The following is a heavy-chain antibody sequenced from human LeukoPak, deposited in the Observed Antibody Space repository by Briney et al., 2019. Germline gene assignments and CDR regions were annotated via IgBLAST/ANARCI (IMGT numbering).Heavy chain of an antibody. V-gene: IGHV4-59*08. CDR1: GGSINSHY. D-gene: IGHD6-19*01. J-gene: IGHJ4*02. CDR2: IYYTGKN. Sequence: SETLSLTCAVSGGSINSHYWGWIRQPPGKGLQWIGDIYYTGKNNYNPSLKSRVTISLDTSKDHLSLNLTSVVAADTAIYYCVRRDTGWNYFDYWDQGILVTVSS. CDR3: VRRDTGWNYFDY.